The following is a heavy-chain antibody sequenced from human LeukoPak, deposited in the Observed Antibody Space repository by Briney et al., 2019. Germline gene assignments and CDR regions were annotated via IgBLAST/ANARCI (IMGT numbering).Heavy chain of an antibody. CDR2: ISSSSSYI. J-gene: IGHJ4*02. V-gene: IGHV3-21*01. CDR3: AREDHIAVFDY. D-gene: IGHD6-19*01. Sequence: GGSLRLSCTASGFTLSTYTMSWVRQAPGKGLEWVSSISSSSSYIYYADSVKGRFTISRDNAKNSLYLQMNSLRAEDTAVYYCAREDHIAVFDYWGQGTLVTVSS. CDR1: GFTLSTYT.